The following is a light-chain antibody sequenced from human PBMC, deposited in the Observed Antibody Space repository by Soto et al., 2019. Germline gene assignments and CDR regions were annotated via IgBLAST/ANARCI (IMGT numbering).Light chain of an antibody. Sequence: DIQMTQSPSTLSGSVGDRVTITCRASQTISSWLAWYQQKPGKAPKLLIYKASTLKSGVPSRFSGSGSGTDFTLTISSLQPEDFAIYYCQQSYSTPRTFGQGTKVDIK. CDR3: QQSYSTPRT. CDR1: QTISSW. CDR2: KAS. J-gene: IGKJ1*01. V-gene: IGKV1-5*03.